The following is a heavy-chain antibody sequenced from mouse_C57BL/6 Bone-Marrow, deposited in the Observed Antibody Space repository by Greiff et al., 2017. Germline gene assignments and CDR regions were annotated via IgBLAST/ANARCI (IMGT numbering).Heavy chain of an antibody. J-gene: IGHJ2*01. CDR1: GFTFSDYY. CDR2: ISNGGGST. D-gene: IGHD1-1*01. Sequence: EVKLVESGGGLVQPGGSLKLSCAASGFTFSDYYMYWVRQTPEKRLEWVAYISNGGGSTYYPDTVKGRFTISTDNAKNTLYLQMSRLKSEDAAMYYGARPAYYGSTSFDYWGQGTTLTVSS. V-gene: IGHV5-12*01. CDR3: ARPAYYGSTSFDY.